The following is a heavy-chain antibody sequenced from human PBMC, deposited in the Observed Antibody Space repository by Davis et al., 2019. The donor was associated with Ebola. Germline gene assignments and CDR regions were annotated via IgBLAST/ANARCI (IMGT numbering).Heavy chain of an antibody. J-gene: IGHJ4*02. CDR2: ISGSGGST. CDR1: GFTFSSYA. D-gene: IGHD2-8*02. CDR3: AKDLGYCTGGVCYEVGYFDY. V-gene: IGHV3-23*01. Sequence: PGGSLRLSCAASGFTFSSYAMSWVRQAPGKGLEWVSAISGSGGSTYYADSVKGRFTISRDNSKNTLYLQMNSLRAEDTAVYYCAKDLGYCTGGVCYEVGYFDYWGQGTLVTVSS.